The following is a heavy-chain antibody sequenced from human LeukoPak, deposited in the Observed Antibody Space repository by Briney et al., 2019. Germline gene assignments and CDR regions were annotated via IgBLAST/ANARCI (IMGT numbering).Heavy chain of an antibody. CDR3: AKLAYCGGDCEDDAFDI. Sequence: GGSLRLSCAASGFTFSSYAMSWVRQAPGKGLEWVSAISGSGGSTYYADSVKGRFTISRDNSKNTLYLQMNSLRAEDTAVYYCAKLAYCGGDCEDDAFDIWGQGTMVTISS. CDR2: ISGSGGST. J-gene: IGHJ3*02. CDR1: GFTFSSYA. D-gene: IGHD2-21*01. V-gene: IGHV3-23*01.